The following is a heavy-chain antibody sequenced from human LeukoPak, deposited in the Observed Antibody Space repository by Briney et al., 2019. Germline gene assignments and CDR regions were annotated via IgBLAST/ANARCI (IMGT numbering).Heavy chain of an antibody. CDR2: MYTSGIT. J-gene: IGHJ3*02. Sequence: SETLSLICTVSRGDSINSYFWRWIRQPAGKGLEWIGRMYTSGITNYSPSLKSRVTMSIDTSKNQISLNLTSVTAADTAMYYCARETSTTYDRAIDIWGQGTMVTVSS. D-gene: IGHD1-26*01. CDR1: RGDSINSYF. V-gene: IGHV4-4*07. CDR3: ARETSTTYDRAIDI.